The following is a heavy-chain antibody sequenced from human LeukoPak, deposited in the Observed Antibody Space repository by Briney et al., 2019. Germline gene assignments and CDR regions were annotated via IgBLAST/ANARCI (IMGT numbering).Heavy chain of an antibody. D-gene: IGHD2-21*02. V-gene: IGHV3-23*01. J-gene: IGHJ3*02. CDR1: GFTFSSYA. Sequence: GGSLRLSCAASGFTFSSYAMSWVRQAPGKGLEWVSAISGSGGSTYYADSVKGRFTISRDNSKNTLYLQMNSLRAEDTAVYYCAKDLRNDVTAISADAFDIWGQGTMVTVSS. CDR3: AKDLRNDVTAISADAFDI. CDR2: ISGSGGST.